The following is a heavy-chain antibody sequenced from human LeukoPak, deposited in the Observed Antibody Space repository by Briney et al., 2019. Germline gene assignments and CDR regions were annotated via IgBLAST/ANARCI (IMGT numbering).Heavy chain of an antibody. J-gene: IGHJ4*02. CDR2: ISGSGGST. CDR3: ASPDQGYSFGYGY. CDR1: GFTFSSYA. V-gene: IGHV3-23*01. Sequence: GGSLRLSCAASGFTFSSYAMSWVRQAPGKGLEWVSAISGSGGSTYYADSVKGRFTISRDNSKNTLYPQMNSLRAEDTAAYYCASPDQGYSFGYGYWGQGTLVTVSS. D-gene: IGHD5-18*01.